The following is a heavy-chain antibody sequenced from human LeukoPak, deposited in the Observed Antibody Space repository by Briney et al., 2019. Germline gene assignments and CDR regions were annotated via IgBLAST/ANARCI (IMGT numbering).Heavy chain of an antibody. CDR1: GGTFSSYA. CDR3: ARGESGLNWFDP. J-gene: IGHJ5*02. Sequence: SVKVSCKASGGTFSSYAISWVRQAPGQGLEWMGGIIPIFGTANYAQKFQGRVTITTDESTSTAYMELSSLRSEDTAVYYCARGESGLNWFDPWGQGTLVTVSS. CDR2: IIPIFGTA. D-gene: IGHD5-12*01. V-gene: IGHV1-69*05.